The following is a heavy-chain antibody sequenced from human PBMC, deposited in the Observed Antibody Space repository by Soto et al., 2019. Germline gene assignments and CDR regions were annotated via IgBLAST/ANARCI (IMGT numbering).Heavy chain of an antibody. CDR3: AKEEGGSSSPGWYFDL. V-gene: IGHV3-23*01. Sequence: GGSLRLSCAASGFTFKNYVMSWVRQAPGKGLEWVSAISGSGASTYYADSVKGRFTISRDTSKNTLYLQMNSLRVEDTAIYYCAKEEGGSSSPGWYFDLWGRGTLVTVSS. D-gene: IGHD6-6*01. CDR2: ISGSGAST. CDR1: GFTFKNYV. J-gene: IGHJ2*01.